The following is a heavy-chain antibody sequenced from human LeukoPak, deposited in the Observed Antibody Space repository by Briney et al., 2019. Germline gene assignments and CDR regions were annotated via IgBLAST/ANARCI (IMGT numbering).Heavy chain of an antibody. CDR2: IYTSGGT. V-gene: IGHV4-4*09. Sequence: SETLSLTCTVSGDSISSYYWSWIRQPPGKGLEWIGYIYTSGGTNHIPSLKGRVTISIDTSKNQFSLKLSSVTAADSAVYYCARLTRLSTSPDRYYLDYWGQGTLVTVSS. D-gene: IGHD6-6*01. J-gene: IGHJ4*02. CDR1: GDSISSYY. CDR3: ARLTRLSTSPDRYYLDY.